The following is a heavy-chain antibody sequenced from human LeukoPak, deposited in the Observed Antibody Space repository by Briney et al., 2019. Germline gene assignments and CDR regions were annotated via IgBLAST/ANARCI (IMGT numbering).Heavy chain of an antibody. J-gene: IGHJ4*02. CDR3: AKSVASDAY. D-gene: IGHD5-12*01. CDR2: ISYDGNNK. V-gene: IGHV3-30*18. CDR1: GLTFSGYG. Sequence: GGSLRLSCAASGLTFSGYGMHWVRQAPGKGLEWLAVISYDGNNKYYADSVRGRFTISRDNSKNTLYLQMNSLRPEDTAVYYCAKSVASDAYWGQGTLVTVSS.